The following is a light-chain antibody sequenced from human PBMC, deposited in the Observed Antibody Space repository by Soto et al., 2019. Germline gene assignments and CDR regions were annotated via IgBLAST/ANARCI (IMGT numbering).Light chain of an antibody. J-gene: IGKJ2*02. Sequence: EIVLTQSPATLSLSPGERAILSCRASQSVSSYLAWYQQKPGQAPRLLIYDASNRATGIPARFSGSGSGTDFTLTISSLEPEDFAVYYCQQRSNSPPSCTFGQGTKLEIK. CDR1: QSVSSY. CDR3: QQRSNSPPSCT. CDR2: DAS. V-gene: IGKV3-11*01.